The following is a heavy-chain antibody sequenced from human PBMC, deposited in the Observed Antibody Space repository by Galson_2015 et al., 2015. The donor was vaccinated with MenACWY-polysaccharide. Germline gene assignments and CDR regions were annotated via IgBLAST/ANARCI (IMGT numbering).Heavy chain of an antibody. Sequence: SLRLSCAASGFPFSRYAMTWVRQAPGKGLEWVSTVSGTDGNTYYAASVKGRFTVSRDSSKNTLYLQMNSLRAEDTAIYYCAKGLGSFDSWGQGTLVTVSS. J-gene: IGHJ5*01. V-gene: IGHV3-23*01. CDR2: VSGTDGNT. CDR1: GFPFSRYA. CDR3: AKGLGSFDS. D-gene: IGHD1-26*01.